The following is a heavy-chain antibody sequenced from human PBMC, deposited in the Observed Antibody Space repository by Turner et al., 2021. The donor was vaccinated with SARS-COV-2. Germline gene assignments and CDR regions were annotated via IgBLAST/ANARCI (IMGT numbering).Heavy chain of an antibody. CDR2: IYYSGST. CDR3: ARHQWLRGAFDI. J-gene: IGHJ3*02. Sequence: QVQLQESGPGLVKPSETLSLTCTVSGGSISSYFWRWIRQPPGKGLEWIGYIYYSGSTNYNPSLKSRVTISVDTSKNQFSLKLSSVTAADTAVYFCARHQWLRGAFDIWGQGTMVTVSS. D-gene: IGHD5-12*01. CDR1: GGSISSYF. V-gene: IGHV4-59*08.